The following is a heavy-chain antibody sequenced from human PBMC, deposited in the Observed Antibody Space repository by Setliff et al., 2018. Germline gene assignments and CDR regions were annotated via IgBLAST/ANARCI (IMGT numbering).Heavy chain of an antibody. Sequence: PSETLSLTCAVSGYSISSGYYWGWTRQPPGKGLEWIGHFHTGGSTNYNRSLRSRVSISVDTSKNQFSLKLSSVTAADTATYYCARAGPTVTFFRVLVISWWDPWGQGSLVTVSS. CDR3: ARAGPTVTFFRVLVISWWDP. D-gene: IGHD3-3*01. J-gene: IGHJ5*02. CDR1: GYSISSGYY. CDR2: FHTGGST. V-gene: IGHV4-38-2*01.